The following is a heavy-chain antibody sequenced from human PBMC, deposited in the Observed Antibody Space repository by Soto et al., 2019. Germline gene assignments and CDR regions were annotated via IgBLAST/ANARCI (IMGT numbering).Heavy chain of an antibody. CDR3: ARAPMVRGVTYYYYGMDV. D-gene: IGHD3-10*01. Sequence: QVQLVQSGAEVKKPGSSVKVSCKASGGTFSSYAISWVRQAPGQGLEWMGGIIPIFGTANYAQKFQGRVTITADESTSTAYMELSSLRSEDTAVYYCARAPMVRGVTYYYYGMDVWGQGTTVTVSS. J-gene: IGHJ6*02. CDR1: GGTFSSYA. CDR2: IIPIFGTA. V-gene: IGHV1-69*01.